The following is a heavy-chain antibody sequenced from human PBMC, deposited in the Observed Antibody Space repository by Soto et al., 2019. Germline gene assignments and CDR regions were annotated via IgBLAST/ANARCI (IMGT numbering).Heavy chain of an antibody. CDR2: IKSKSEAGTT. J-gene: IGHJ6*02. D-gene: IGHD3-3*01. Sequence: GGSLRLSCAASGFTCSNAWMNWVRQTPGKGLEWVGRIKSKSEAGTTDYAAPVKGRFTISRDDSKNTMYLQMNSLKTEDTAVYHCTTQSGTIFGVVTHYGMDVWGQGTTVTVSS. CDR3: TTQSGTIFGVVTHYGMDV. CDR1: GFTCSNAW. V-gene: IGHV3-15*07.